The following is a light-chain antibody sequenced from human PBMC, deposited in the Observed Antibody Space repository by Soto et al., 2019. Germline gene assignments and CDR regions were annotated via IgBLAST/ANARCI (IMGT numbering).Light chain of an antibody. V-gene: IGLV2-14*01. J-gene: IGLJ1*01. CDR1: SHDVGGYNY. CDR3: SSYTSSYSYV. CDR2: EVS. Sequence: QSVLTQPASVSGSPGQPITISCTGTSHDVGGYNYVSWYQQHPGKAPKLIIYEVSNRPSGESHRFSCSKSGNTAALTISGLQAEDEADYYCSSYTSSYSYVFGTGTKVTVL.